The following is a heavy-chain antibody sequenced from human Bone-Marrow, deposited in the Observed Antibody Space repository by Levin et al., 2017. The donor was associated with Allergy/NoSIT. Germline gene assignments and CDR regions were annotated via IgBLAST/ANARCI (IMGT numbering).Heavy chain of an antibody. CDR3: ASFGCSGGSCSLGGDY. V-gene: IGHV4-38-2*01. J-gene: IGHJ4*02. Sequence: KTSETLSLTCVVSDYSISSGHYWGWIRQPPGKGLQWIGNMYHTGTTYYTPSLQDRVTISLDTSKNEVYLKLRSVTAADTATYYCASFGCSGGSCSLGGDYWGQGILVTVSS. CDR2: MYHTGTT. D-gene: IGHD2-15*01. CDR1: DYSISSGHY.